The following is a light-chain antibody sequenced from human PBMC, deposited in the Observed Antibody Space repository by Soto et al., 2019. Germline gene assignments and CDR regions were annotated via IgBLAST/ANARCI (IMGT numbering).Light chain of an antibody. CDR2: ADN. CDR1: SSNIGSNS. J-gene: IGLJ1*01. Sequence: QSALTQPPSASGTPGQRVSISCSGSSSNIGSNSVQWHQQLPGTAPNLLIYADNQRPSGVPDRFSGSKSGTSASLAITGLQSGDEADYYWAAWDDSLNGFVFGPGTKVTV. CDR3: AAWDDSLNGFV. V-gene: IGLV1-44*01.